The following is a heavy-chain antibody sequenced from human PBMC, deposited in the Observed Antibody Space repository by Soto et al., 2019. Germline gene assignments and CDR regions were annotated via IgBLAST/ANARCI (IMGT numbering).Heavy chain of an antibody. V-gene: IGHV3-30-3*01. CDR3: ARDRRSGWFDP. CDR2: ISYDGSNK. J-gene: IGHJ5*02. D-gene: IGHD3-3*01. Sequence: QVQLVESGGGVVQPGRSLRLSCAASGLTFSSYAMHWVRQAPGKGLEWVAVISYDGSNKYYADSVKGRFTISRDNSKNTLYLQMNSLRAEDTAVYYCARDRRSGWFDPWGQGTLVTVSS. CDR1: GLTFSSYA.